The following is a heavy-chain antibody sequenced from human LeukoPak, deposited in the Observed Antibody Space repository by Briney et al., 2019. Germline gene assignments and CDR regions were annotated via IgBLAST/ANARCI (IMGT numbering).Heavy chain of an antibody. Sequence: GASVKVSCKASGYTFNTYGITWVRQAPGQGLEWMGWISPYNGNTNYAQKFQGRVTITAGESTSTAYMELSSLRSEDTAVYYCARVGQLVGSWGQGTLVTVSS. CDR1: GYTFNTYG. J-gene: IGHJ5*02. CDR2: ISPYNGNT. D-gene: IGHD6-6*01. CDR3: ARVGQLVGS. V-gene: IGHV1-18*01.